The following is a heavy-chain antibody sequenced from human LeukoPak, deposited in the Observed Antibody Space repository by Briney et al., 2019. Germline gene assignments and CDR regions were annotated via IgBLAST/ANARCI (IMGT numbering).Heavy chain of an antibody. CDR2: ISGSGGST. J-gene: IGHJ4*02. Sequence: PGGSLRLSCAASGFTFSSYAMSWVRQAPGKGLEWVSAISGSGGSTYYADSVKGRFTISRDNSKNTLYLQMNSLRAEDTAVYYCAKEPLRVVPAAIPDPDYWGQGTLVSNWGQGTLVTVSS. V-gene: IGHV3-23*01. D-gene: IGHD2-2*02. CDR3: AKEPLRVVPAAIPDPDYWGQGTLVSN. CDR1: GFTFSSYA.